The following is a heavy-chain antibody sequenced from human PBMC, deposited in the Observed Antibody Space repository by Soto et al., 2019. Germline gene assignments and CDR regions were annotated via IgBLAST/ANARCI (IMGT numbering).Heavy chain of an antibody. CDR3: ARDKITGPFDY. CDR2: INHSGST. Sequence: PSETLSLTSAVYGGAFSGYYWTWIRQPPGPGLEGIGEINHSGSTNYNPSLKSRVTISVDTSKNQFSLKLTSVTAADTAVYYCARDKITGPFDYWGQGTLVTVSS. CDR1: GGAFSGYY. J-gene: IGHJ4*02. D-gene: IGHD2-8*02. V-gene: IGHV4-34*01.